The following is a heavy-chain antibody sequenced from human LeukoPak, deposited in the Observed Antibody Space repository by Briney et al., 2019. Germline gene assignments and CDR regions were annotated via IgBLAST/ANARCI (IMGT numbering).Heavy chain of an antibody. CDR3: AKGSAVSRPYYFDS. V-gene: IGHV3-30-3*01. CDR1: GFTFSSYT. D-gene: IGHD6-13*01. Sequence: GRSLRLSCAASGFTFSSYTLHWVRQAPGKGLECVAVISYDGSNKYYADSVKGRFTISRDNSKNTLYLQMNSLRAEDTAAYYCAKGSAVSRPYYFDSWGQGTLVTVSS. CDR2: ISYDGSNK. J-gene: IGHJ4*02.